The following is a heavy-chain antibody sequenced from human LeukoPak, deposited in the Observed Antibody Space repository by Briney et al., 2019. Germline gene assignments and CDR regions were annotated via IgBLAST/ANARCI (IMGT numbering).Heavy chain of an antibody. V-gene: IGHV1-69*13. J-gene: IGHJ6*03. CDR3: AKSSSSGYYYYYMDV. CDR2: IIPIFGTA. CDR1: GGTFSSYA. Sequence: SVKVSCKASGGTFSSYAISWVRQAPGQGLEWMGGIIPIFGTANYAQKFQGRVTITADESTSTAYMELSSLRSEDTAVYCAKSSSSGYYYYYMDVWGKGTTVTVSS. D-gene: IGHD6-6*01.